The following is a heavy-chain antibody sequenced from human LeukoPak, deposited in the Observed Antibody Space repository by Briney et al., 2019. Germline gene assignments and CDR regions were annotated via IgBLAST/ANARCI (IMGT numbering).Heavy chain of an antibody. D-gene: IGHD7-27*01. Sequence: PSETLSLTCAVSGGSFSSHYWSWIRQPPGKGLEWIGYIYTSGSTNYNPSLKSRVTISVDPSKTQFSLRLSSGTAADTAVYYCARHATGWGTLLLLDHWGQGTLVTVSS. V-gene: IGHV4-4*09. CDR2: IYTSGST. CDR1: GGSFSSHY. CDR3: ARHATGWGTLLLLDH. J-gene: IGHJ4*02.